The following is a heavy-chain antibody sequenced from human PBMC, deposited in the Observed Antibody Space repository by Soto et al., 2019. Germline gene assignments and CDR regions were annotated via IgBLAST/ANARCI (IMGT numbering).Heavy chain of an antibody. D-gene: IGHD2-8*01. J-gene: IGHJ5*02. V-gene: IGHV1-69*13. CDR2: IIPIFGTA. Sequence: GASVKVSCKASGGTFSSYAISWGRQAPGQGLEWMGGIIPIFGTANYAQKFQGRVTITADESTSTAYMELSSLRSEDTAVYYCARASRGLMTRLCDPGGQGTLDTVSS. CDR1: GGTFSSYA. CDR3: ARASRGLMTRLCDP.